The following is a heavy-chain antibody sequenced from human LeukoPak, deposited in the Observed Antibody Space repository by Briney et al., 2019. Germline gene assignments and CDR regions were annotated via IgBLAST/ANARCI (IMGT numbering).Heavy chain of an antibody. CDR1: GFTFGDYA. Sequence: GGSLRLSCTASGFTFGDYAVSWVRRAPGGGLEWVGLIRRRAFGETADYAASVKGRFSISRDDSKSIAYLQMNRLKTEDTAVYYCTREGAAAAYGMDVWGQGTTVTVSS. J-gene: IGHJ6*02. CDR2: IRRRAFGETA. CDR3: TREGAAAAYGMDV. V-gene: IGHV3-49*04. D-gene: IGHD6-13*01.